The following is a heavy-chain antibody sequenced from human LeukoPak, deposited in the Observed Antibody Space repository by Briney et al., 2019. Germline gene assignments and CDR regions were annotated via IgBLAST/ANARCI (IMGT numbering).Heavy chain of an antibody. D-gene: IGHD2-2*01. V-gene: IGHV3-48*03. CDR2: ISSSGSTT. J-gene: IGHJ6*02. Sequence: GGSLRLSCAASGFTFSSYEMNWVRQAPGKGLEWVSYISSSGSTTYYADSVKGRFTISRDNAKNSLYLQMNSLRAEDTAVYYCARESCSSTSCYSYYYYYYGMDVWGQGTTVTVSS. CDR1: GFTFSSYE. CDR3: ARESCSSTSCYSYYYYYYGMDV.